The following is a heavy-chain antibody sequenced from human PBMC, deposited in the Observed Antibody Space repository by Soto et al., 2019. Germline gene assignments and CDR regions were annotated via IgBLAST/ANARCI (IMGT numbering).Heavy chain of an antibody. J-gene: IGHJ4*02. CDR2: IYYSGST. D-gene: IGHD3-3*01. CDR1: GGSISTRSYH. CDR3: ARQEQATFGVVFIHY. V-gene: IGHV4-39*01. Sequence: QLQLQESGPGLVKPSETLSLSCTVSGGSISTRSYHWGWIRQPPGKGLEWIGSIYYSGSTYYHPSLKSRVTISVDTSQNQFSLKLSSVTAADSAMYYCARQEQATFGVVFIHYWGQGTLVTVSS.